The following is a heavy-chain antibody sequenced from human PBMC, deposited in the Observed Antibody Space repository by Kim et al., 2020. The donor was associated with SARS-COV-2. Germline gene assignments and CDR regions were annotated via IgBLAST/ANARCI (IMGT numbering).Heavy chain of an antibody. CDR3: ARTLVLSGYYGMDV. J-gene: IGHJ6*02. Sequence: ADSVKGRITISRENSKDTLYLQMNSRRAEDTAVYYCARTLVLSGYYGMDVWGQGTTVTVSS. D-gene: IGHD3-10*01. V-gene: IGHV3-30*07.